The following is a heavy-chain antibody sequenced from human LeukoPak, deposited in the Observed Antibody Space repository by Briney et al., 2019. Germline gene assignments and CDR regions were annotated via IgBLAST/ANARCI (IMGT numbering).Heavy chain of an antibody. Sequence: GGSLRLSCAASGFTFSSYAMSWVRQAPGKGLEWVSAISGNDGRTYYAGSVKGRFTISRDNSKKTVYLQMNSLRAEDTAVYYCARIMSMGEFDYWGQGTLVTVSS. CDR1: GFTFSSYA. V-gene: IGHV3-23*01. CDR2: ISGNDGRT. D-gene: IGHD3-16*01. J-gene: IGHJ4*02. CDR3: ARIMSMGEFDY.